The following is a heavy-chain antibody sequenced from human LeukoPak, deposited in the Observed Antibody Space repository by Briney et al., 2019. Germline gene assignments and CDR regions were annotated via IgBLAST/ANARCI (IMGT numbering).Heavy chain of an antibody. CDR1: GFTFSSYA. CDR3: ARDRCSGGSCYFDY. V-gene: IGHV3-23*01. CDR2: ISGSGGST. Sequence: GGSLRLSCAASGFTFSSYAMSWVRQAPGKGLEWVSAISGSGGSTYYADSVKGRFTISRDNSKNTLYLQMNSLRDEDTAVYYCARDRCSGGSCYFDYWGQGTLVTVSS. D-gene: IGHD2-15*01. J-gene: IGHJ4*02.